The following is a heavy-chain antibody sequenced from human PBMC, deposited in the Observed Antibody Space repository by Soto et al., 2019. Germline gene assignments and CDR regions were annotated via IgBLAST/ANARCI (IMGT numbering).Heavy chain of an antibody. CDR2: IYHSGST. Sequence: KTSETLSLTCAVSGGSISSSNWWSWVRQPPGKGLEWIGEIYHSGSTNYNPSLKSRVTISVDKSKNQFSLKLSSVTAADTAVYYCASGIAVADPYYFDYWGQGTLVTVSS. V-gene: IGHV4-4*02. D-gene: IGHD6-19*01. J-gene: IGHJ4*02. CDR1: GGSISSSNW. CDR3: ASGIAVADPYYFDY.